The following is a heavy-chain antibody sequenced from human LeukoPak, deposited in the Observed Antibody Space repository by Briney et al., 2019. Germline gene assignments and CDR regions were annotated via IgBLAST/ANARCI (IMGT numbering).Heavy chain of an antibody. V-gene: IGHV3-21*01. CDR3: ARESEESFDY. Sequence: GSLRLSCAASGFTFSPYAMNWVRQAPGKELEWVSSIGGSGSSIYYADSVKGRFTISRDNAKNSLYLQMNSLRAEDTAVYYCARESEESFDYWGQGTLVTVSS. CDR2: IGGSGSSI. CDR1: GFTFSPYA. J-gene: IGHJ4*02.